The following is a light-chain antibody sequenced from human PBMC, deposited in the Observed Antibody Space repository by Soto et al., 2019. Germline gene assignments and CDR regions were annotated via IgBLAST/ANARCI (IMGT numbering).Light chain of an antibody. V-gene: IGLV2-11*01. Sequence: QSVLTQPRSVSGSPGQSVTISCTGTSSDVGAYNFVSWYQHHPGKAPKLIIYDVTERPSGVPDRFSGSKSGNSASLTIIGLQAEDEADYYCQSFDSSVSGSGVFGGGTKLTVL. J-gene: IGLJ3*02. CDR1: SSDVGAYNF. CDR2: DVT. CDR3: QSFDSSVSGSGV.